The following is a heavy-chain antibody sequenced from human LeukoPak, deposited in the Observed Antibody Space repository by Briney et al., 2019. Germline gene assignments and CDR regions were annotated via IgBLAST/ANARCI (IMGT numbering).Heavy chain of an antibody. J-gene: IGHJ4*02. Sequence: ASVKVSCEASGYTFTGYYMHWVRQAPGQGLEWMGWINPNSGRTNYAQKFQGRVTMTRDTSISTAYMELSRLRSDDTAVYYCARVGVRSSSWLNYWGQGTLVTVSS. CDR3: ARVGVRSSSWLNY. V-gene: IGHV1-2*02. D-gene: IGHD6-13*01. CDR2: INPNSGRT. CDR1: GYTFTGYY.